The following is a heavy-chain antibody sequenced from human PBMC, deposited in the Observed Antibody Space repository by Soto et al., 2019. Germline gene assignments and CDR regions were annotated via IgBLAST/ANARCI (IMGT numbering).Heavy chain of an antibody. Sequence: PGGSLRLSCAASGFTFDDYAMHWVRQAPGKGLEWVSGISWNSGSIGYADPVKGRFTISRDNAKNSLYLQMNSLRAEDTALYYCAKGIFGVNYGMDVWGQGTRVTVSS. D-gene: IGHD3-3*01. V-gene: IGHV3-9*01. CDR1: GFTFDDYA. CDR2: ISWNSGSI. J-gene: IGHJ6*02. CDR3: AKGIFGVNYGMDV.